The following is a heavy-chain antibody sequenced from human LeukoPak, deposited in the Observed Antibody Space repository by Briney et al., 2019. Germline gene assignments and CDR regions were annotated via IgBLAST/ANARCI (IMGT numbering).Heavy chain of an antibody. CDR3: ARVASGFLEWLSSGPTYGMDV. CDR2: ISYDGSNK. Sequence: GRSLRLPCAASGFTFSSYAMHWVRQAPGKGLEWVAVISYDGSNKYYADSVKGRFTISRDNSKNTLYLQMNSLRAEDTAVYYCARVASGFLEWLSSGPTYGMDVWGQGTTVTVSS. CDR1: GFTFSSYA. V-gene: IGHV3-30-3*01. D-gene: IGHD3-3*01. J-gene: IGHJ6*02.